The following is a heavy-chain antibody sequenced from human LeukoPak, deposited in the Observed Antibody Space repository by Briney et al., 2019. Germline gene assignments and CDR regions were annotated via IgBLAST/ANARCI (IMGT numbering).Heavy chain of an antibody. CDR2: ISSSSSYI. D-gene: IGHD2-15*01. CDR3: ARVGWSDGMDV. V-gene: IGHV3-21*01. J-gene: IGHJ6*02. Sequence: GGSLRLSCAASGFTFSSYGIDWVRQAPGKGLEWVSSISSSSSYIYYADSVKGRFTISRDNAKNSLYLQMNSLRAEDTAVYYCARVGWSDGMDVWGQGTTVTVSS. CDR1: GFTFSSYG.